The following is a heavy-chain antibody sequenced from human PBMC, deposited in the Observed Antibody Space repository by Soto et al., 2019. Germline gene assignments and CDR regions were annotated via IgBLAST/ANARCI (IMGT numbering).Heavy chain of an antibody. Sequence: PSDTLSLTCDVSGRSICIGGYFWSWIRHPPGKGLEWIGYIYHSGSTYYNPSLKSRVTISVDRSKNQFSLKLSSLTAADTAVYYCARVPDYWGQGTLVTVS. V-gene: IGHV4-30-2*01. CDR2: IYHSGST. CDR3: ARVPDY. CDR1: GRSICIGGYF. J-gene: IGHJ4*02.